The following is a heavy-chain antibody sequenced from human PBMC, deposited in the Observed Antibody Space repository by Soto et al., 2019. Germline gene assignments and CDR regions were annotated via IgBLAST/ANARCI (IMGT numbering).Heavy chain of an antibody. CDR3: ARDGQAGYSSGWPL. CDR1: GGPISSGGYY. D-gene: IGHD6-19*01. J-gene: IGHJ4*02. Sequence: SVTLCLSCTVSGGPISSGGYYWSWIRQHPGKGLEWIGYIYYSGSTYYNPSLKSRVTISVDTSKNQFSPKLSSVTAADTSVYYCARDGQAGYSSGWPLWGQGTLVTVSS. CDR2: IYYSGST. V-gene: IGHV4-31*02.